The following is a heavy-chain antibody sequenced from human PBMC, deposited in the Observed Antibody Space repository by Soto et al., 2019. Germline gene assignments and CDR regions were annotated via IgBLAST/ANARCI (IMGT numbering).Heavy chain of an antibody. CDR1: GGTFSSYT. Sequence: ASVKVSCEACGGTFSSYTISWVRQAPGQGLEWMGRIIPILGIANYAQKFQGRVTITADKSTSTAYMELSSLRSEDTAVYYCARTDCSSTSCPNWFDPWGQGTLVTVSS. CDR3: ARTDCSSTSCPNWFDP. CDR2: IIPILGIA. J-gene: IGHJ5*02. D-gene: IGHD2-2*01. V-gene: IGHV1-69*02.